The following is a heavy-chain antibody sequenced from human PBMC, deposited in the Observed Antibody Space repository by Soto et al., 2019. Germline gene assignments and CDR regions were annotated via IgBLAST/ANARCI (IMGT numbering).Heavy chain of an antibody. Sequence: SETLSLTCPVSGGTISSYDWSWIRQPPGKGLEWIGYIYYSGSTNYNPSLKSRVTISVDTSKNQFSLELSSVTAADTAVYYCARASPYSSGWDNWFDPWGQGTLVTVSS. CDR1: GGTISSYD. D-gene: IGHD6-19*01. CDR3: ARASPYSSGWDNWFDP. CDR2: IYYSGST. J-gene: IGHJ5*02. V-gene: IGHV4-59*01.